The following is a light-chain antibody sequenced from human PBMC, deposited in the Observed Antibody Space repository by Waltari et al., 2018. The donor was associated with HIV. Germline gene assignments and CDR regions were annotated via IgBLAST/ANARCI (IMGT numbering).Light chain of an antibody. CDR2: AAS. V-gene: IGKV1-39*01. CDR3: LQTYSTPPT. Sequence: DTQMTQSPYSLSASVGDRVTITCRASETIGSFLNWYHHRPGRGPKLLISAASSLQSGVPSRFSGSVSGTDFILTINNLQPEDLGTYYCLQTYSTPPTFGQGTKLEIK. CDR1: ETIGSF. J-gene: IGKJ2*01.